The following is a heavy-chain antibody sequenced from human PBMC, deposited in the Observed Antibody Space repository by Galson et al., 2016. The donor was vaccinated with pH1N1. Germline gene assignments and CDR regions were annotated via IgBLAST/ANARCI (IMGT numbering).Heavy chain of an antibody. J-gene: IGHJ4*02. D-gene: IGHD3-9*01. CDR3: TSRQTETGLDF. CDR2: IYPGDSDT. V-gene: IGHV5-51*03. Sequence: QSGAEVKKPGESLKISCRGSGYTFTTHWVAWVRQTPEKVLEWMGNIYPGDSDTKYSPSFQGQVTMSVDKSIKTAYLHWSSLKASDTAMYYCTSRQTETGLDFWGQGTLVTVSS. CDR1: GYTFTTHW.